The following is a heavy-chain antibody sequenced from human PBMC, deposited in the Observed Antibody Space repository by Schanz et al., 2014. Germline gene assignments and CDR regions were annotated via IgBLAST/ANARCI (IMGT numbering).Heavy chain of an antibody. CDR3: ARDHTTESYYSAGPPIDY. D-gene: IGHD1-26*01. V-gene: IGHV3-23*04. CDR2: IGVDGTTT. J-gene: IGHJ4*02. CDR1: TSIFNHAW. Sequence: VQLVDSGGGLVKPGGSLRLSCAASTSIFNHAWMSWVRQAPGKGLEWVSVIGVDGTTTYYADSVKGRFTISRDNSKNTVYIQMNSLRAEDTAVYYCARDHTTESYYSAGPPIDYWGQGTLLTVSS.